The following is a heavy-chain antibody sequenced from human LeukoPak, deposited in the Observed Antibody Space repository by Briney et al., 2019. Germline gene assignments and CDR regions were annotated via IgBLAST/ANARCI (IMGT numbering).Heavy chain of an antibody. CDR1: GGSFSGYS. V-gene: IGHV4-34*01. J-gene: IGHJ6*02. CDR3: AKRKVDVMGNQYYYYYGLDV. D-gene: IGHD3-16*01. Sequence: SETLSLTCAFYGGSFSGYSLTWIRQPPGKGLEWIGEINHSGINHFNPSLKSRVTISADTSKKQVFLNLSSVTAADTAVYYCAKRKVDVMGNQYYYYYGLDVWGQGTTVTVSS. CDR2: INHSGIN.